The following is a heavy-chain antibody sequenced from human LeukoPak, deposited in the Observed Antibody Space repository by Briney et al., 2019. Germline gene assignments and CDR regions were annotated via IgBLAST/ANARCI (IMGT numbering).Heavy chain of an antibody. D-gene: IGHD6-19*01. J-gene: IGHJ6*03. CDR1: GGSFSGYY. CDR3: ASRACSGWYYYYYYMDV. V-gene: IGHV4-34*01. Sequence: SETLSLTCAVYGGSFSGYYWSWIRQPPGKGLEWIGEINHSGSTNYNPSLKSRVTISVDTSKNQFSLKLSSVTAADTAVYYCASRACSGWYYYYYYMDVWGKGTTVTVSS. CDR2: INHSGST.